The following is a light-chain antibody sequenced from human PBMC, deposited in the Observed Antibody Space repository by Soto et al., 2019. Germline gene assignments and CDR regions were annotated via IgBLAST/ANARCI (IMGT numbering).Light chain of an antibody. CDR2: DVS. J-gene: IGLJ1*01. CDR1: RXDXGGYNY. V-gene: IGLV2-14*01. CDR3: SSHTSSSTIGYV. Sequence: QSVLTQPASVSGSPGHSITISCTGTRXDXGGYNYVSWYQQHTRNAHKTTLHDVSNRQSALSNRFSGPKPGNQDSLTISGLQDAEEADYYCSSHTSSSTIGYVFGTGTKVTVL.